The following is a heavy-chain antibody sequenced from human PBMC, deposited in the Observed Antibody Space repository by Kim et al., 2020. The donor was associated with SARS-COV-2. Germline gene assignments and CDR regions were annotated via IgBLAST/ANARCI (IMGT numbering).Heavy chain of an antibody. Sequence: GGSLRLSCAASGFTFSTYNMNWVRQAPGKGLEWVSYISTSSSTMYYADSVKGRFTISRDNAKNSLYLQMNSLRDEDTAVYYCARDKGWVEDAFDYWGQGTLVTVSS. CDR3: ARDKGWVEDAFDY. J-gene: IGHJ4*02. V-gene: IGHV3-48*02. D-gene: IGHD2-15*01. CDR2: ISTSSSTM. CDR1: GFTFSTYN.